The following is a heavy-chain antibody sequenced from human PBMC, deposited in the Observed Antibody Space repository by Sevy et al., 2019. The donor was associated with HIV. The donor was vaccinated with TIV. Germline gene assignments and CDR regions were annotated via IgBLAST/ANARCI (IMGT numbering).Heavy chain of an antibody. Sequence: GGSLRLSCAASGFTFTNTWMSWVRQAPGKGLEWVGRIKSKTDGGTGDYAAPVKGRFSMSSDDSKNKLYLQMNSLKTEDTAVYYCTTGDPYNRYGYMRPYFFDYWGQGTRVTVSS. CDR3: TTGDPYNRYGYMRPYFFDY. CDR2: IKSKTDGGTG. J-gene: IGHJ4*02. V-gene: IGHV3-15*01. CDR1: GFTFTNTW. D-gene: IGHD5-18*01.